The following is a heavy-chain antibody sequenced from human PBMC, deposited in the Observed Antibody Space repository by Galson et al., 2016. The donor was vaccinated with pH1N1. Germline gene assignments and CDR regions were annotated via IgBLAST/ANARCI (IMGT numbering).Heavy chain of an antibody. CDR3: ARDPGRPRLYYMDV. CDR1: GFTFTAYS. D-gene: IGHD1-26*01. CDR2: ITSNSFYI. J-gene: IGHJ6*03. V-gene: IGHV3-21*01. Sequence: SLRLSCAASGFTFTAYSMNWVRQAPGKGLEWVASITSNSFYIYYTDSVKGRFTTSRDNAKNSLYLHMNSLSAEDTAVYFCARDPGRPRLYYMDVWGKGTTVTVSS.